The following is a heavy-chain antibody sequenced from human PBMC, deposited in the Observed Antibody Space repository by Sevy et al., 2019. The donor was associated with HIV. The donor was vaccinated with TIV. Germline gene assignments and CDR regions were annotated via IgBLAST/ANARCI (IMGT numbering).Heavy chain of an antibody. J-gene: IGHJ4*02. CDR3: ARVDSSSWYGPHYFDY. CDR1: GFTFSSYW. V-gene: IGHV3-74*01. Sequence: GGSLRLSCAASGFTFSSYWMHWVRQAPGKGLVWVSRINSDGSSTSYADSVKGRFTISSDNANNTLYLQMNSLRAEDTAVYYCARVDSSSWYGPHYFDYWGQGTLVTVSS. CDR2: INSDGSST. D-gene: IGHD6-13*01.